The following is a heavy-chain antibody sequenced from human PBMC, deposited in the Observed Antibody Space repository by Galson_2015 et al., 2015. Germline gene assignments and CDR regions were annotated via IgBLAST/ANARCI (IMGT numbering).Heavy chain of an antibody. D-gene: IGHD6-19*01. CDR3: ARDPPSGWYYFDY. V-gene: IGHV4-39*07. CDR1: ISSSSYY. Sequence: ISSSSYYWGWIRQPPGKGLEWIGSMYYTGSTYYNPSLKSRVTISVDTSKNQICLKLSSVTAADTAVYYCARDPPSGWYYFDYWGQGTLVTVSS. CDR2: MYYTGST. J-gene: IGHJ4*02.